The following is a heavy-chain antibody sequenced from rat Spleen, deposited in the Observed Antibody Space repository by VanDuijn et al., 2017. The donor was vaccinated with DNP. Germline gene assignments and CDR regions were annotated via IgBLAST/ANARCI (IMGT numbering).Heavy chain of an antibody. J-gene: IGHJ3*01. CDR3: SRYYYDGSYYYWFAY. D-gene: IGHD1-12*02. Sequence: EVQLVESGGGLVQPGRSLKLSCVASGITFSSYWMYWIRQAPTKGLEWVASISYDGGTTYYRDSVKGRFTNSRDSAKTSLYLQMDSLRSEDTAHYDWSRYYYDGSYYYWFAYWGQGTLVTVSS. CDR1: GITFSSYW. CDR2: ISYDGGTT. V-gene: IGHV5-20*01.